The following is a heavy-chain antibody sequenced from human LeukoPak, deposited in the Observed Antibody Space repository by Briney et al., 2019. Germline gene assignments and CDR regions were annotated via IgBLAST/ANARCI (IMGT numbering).Heavy chain of an antibody. V-gene: IGHV3-21*06. CDR2: ISSSSYI. CDR3: ARDRDGGRYYFDY. D-gene: IGHD4-23*01. Sequence: GGPLRLSCAASGFTFSTYTMNWVRQAPGQGLEWVSSISSSSYIYYADSLKARFTISRDNAKNSLYLQMNSLRADDTAVYYCARDRDGGRYYFDYWGQGTLVTVSS. CDR1: GFTFSTYT. J-gene: IGHJ4*02.